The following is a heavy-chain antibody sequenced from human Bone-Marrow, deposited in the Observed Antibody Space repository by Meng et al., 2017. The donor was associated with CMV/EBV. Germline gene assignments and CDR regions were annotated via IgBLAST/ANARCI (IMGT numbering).Heavy chain of an antibody. CDR2: INPNSGGT. CDR1: GYTFTGYY. D-gene: IGHD2-2*02. V-gene: IGHV1-2*02. CDR3: ARGYCSSTSCYTSEPTFDY. Sequence: ASVKVSCKASGYTFTGYYMHWVRQAPGQGLEWMGWINPNSGGTNYAQKFQGRVTMTRDTSISTAYMELSRLRSDDTAVYYCARGYCSSTSCYTSEPTFDYWGQGTLVTVSS. J-gene: IGHJ4*02.